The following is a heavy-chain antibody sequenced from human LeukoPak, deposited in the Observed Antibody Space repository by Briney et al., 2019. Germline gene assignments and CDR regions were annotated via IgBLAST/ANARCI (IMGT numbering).Heavy chain of an antibody. V-gene: IGHV4-59*08. Sequence: SETLSLTCAVSGGSISSHYWSWIRQAPGKGLEWIGYIYYSGTNKYNPSLKSRVTISADTSKNQSSLKLSSLTAADTAVYYCARQADDSSSSLVYFDYWGQGTLVTVSS. J-gene: IGHJ4*02. CDR3: ARQADDSSSSLVYFDY. D-gene: IGHD6-6*01. CDR2: IYYSGTN. CDR1: GGSISSHY.